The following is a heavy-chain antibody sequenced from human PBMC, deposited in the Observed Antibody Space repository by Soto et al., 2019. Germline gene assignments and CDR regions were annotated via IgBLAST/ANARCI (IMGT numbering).Heavy chain of an antibody. CDR3: ARFPLVAGAAAPRGWFDP. Sequence: EMQLVESGGGLVQPGGSLRLSCAASGFTFSDHYMDWVRQAPGKGLEWVGRIRNKANSYATEYAASVKGRFTISRDDSKNSLYLQMYSLRTEDTAVYYCARFPLVAGAAAPRGWFDPCVQGTLVTVSS. D-gene: IGHD2-2*01. CDR2: IRNKANSYAT. CDR1: GFTFSDHY. J-gene: IGHJ5*02. V-gene: IGHV3-72*01.